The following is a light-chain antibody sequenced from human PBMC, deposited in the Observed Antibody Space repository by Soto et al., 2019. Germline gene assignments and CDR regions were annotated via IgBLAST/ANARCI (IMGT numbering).Light chain of an antibody. J-gene: IGKJ2*01. CDR2: KAS. Sequence: DIQMTQSPSTLSASVGDRATITCRASQSISNWLAWYQQKPGKAPKLLIYKASTLQSGVPSRFSGTGSGADFTLTISSLQPDDFGTYYCQQYTSYYTFGQGTKLEIK. CDR1: QSISNW. V-gene: IGKV1-5*03. CDR3: QQYTSYYT.